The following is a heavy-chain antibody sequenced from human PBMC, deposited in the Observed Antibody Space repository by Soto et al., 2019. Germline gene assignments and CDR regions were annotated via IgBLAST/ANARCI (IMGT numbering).Heavy chain of an antibody. CDR2: ISGSGGGT. J-gene: IGHJ4*02. V-gene: IGHV3-23*01. CDR1: AFTFSSYA. Sequence: PGGSLRLSCAASAFTFSSYAMSWVRQAPGKGLEWVSAISGSGGGTYYADSVKGRFTISRDNSKNTLYLQMNSLRAEDTAVYYCAKRQTREFDYWGQGTLVTVSS. CDR3: AKRQTREFDY.